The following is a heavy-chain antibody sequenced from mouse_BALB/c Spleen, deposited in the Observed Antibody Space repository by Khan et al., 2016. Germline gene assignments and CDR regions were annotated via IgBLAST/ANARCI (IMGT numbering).Heavy chain of an antibody. J-gene: IGHJ3*01. CDR2: IRLQSNNYAT. Sequence: EVKLGESGGGLVQPGGSMKLSCVASGFTFSNYWMNWVRQFPEKGLEWIAEIRLQSNNYATHYAESVKGRFTISRDDSKSSVYLQMNNLRPEDTGIYYCTRPFAYWGQGTLVTVSA. CDR3: TRPFAY. V-gene: IGHV6-6*02. CDR1: GFTFSNYW.